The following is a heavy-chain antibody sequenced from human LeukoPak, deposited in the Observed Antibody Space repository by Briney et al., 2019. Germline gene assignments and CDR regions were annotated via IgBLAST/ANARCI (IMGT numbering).Heavy chain of an antibody. Sequence: SETLSLTCTVSGGSISSYYWSWIRQPPGKGLEWIGYIYYSGSTNYNPSLKSRVTISVDTSKNQFSLKLSSVTAADTAMYYCARTLRWGSTGFDYWGQGTLVTVSS. CDR2: IYYSGST. J-gene: IGHJ4*02. V-gene: IGHV4-59*01. CDR3: ARTLRWGSTGFDY. CDR1: GGSISSYY. D-gene: IGHD4-23*01.